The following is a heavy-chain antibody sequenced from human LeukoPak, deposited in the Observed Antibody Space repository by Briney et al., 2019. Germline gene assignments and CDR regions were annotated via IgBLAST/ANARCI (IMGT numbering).Heavy chain of an antibody. J-gene: IGHJ4*02. V-gene: IGHV3-48*03. CDR2: ISSSGSTI. CDR1: GFTFSSYE. D-gene: IGHD2-2*01. Sequence: GGSLRLSCAASGFTFSSYEMNWVRQAPGKGLEWVSYISSSGSTIYYADSVKGRFTISRDNAKNSLYLQMNSLRAEDTAVYYCARDEGPREVPTLADYWGQGTLVTVSS. CDR3: ARDEGPREVPTLADY.